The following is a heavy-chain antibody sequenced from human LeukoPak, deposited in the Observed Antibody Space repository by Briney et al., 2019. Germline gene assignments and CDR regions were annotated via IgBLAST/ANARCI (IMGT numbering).Heavy chain of an antibody. CDR2: INPNSGGT. Sequence: GASVKVSCKASGYTFTGYYMHWVRQAPGQGLEWMGWINPNSGGTNYAQKFQGRVTMTRDTSITTAYMELSRLRSEDTAVYYCARDSRIDYYFDYWGQGTLVTVSS. CDR1: GYTFTGYY. J-gene: IGHJ4*02. D-gene: IGHD2/OR15-2a*01. CDR3: ARDSRIDYYFDY. V-gene: IGHV1-2*02.